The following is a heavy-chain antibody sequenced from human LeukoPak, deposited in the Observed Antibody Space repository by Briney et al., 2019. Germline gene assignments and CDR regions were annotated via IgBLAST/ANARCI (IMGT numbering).Heavy chain of an antibody. CDR2: IYPGDSDT. J-gene: IGHJ6*02. V-gene: IGHV5-51*01. CDR3: ARAQRDIVVVPAATYYYYYGMDV. D-gene: IGHD2-2*01. CDR1: GYSFTSYW. Sequence: GESLKISCKGSGYSFTSYWIGCVRQMPGKGLEWMGIIYPGDSDTRYSPSFQGQVTISADKSISTAYLQWSSLKASDTAMYYCARAQRDIVVVPAATYYYYYGMDVWGQGTTVTVSS.